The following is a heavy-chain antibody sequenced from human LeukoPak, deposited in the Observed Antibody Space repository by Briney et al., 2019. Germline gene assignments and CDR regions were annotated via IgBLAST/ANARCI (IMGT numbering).Heavy chain of an antibody. CDR1: GYSISSGYY. CDR2: IYHSGST. J-gene: IGHJ3*02. D-gene: IGHD3-16*01. V-gene: IGHV4-38-2*02. CDR3: ARMHSSGGAFDI. Sequence: PSETLSLTCTVSGYSISSGYYWGWIRQPPGKGLEWIGSIYHSGSTYYNPSLKSRVTISVDTSKNQFSLKLSSVTAADTAVYYCARMHSSGGAFDIWGQGTMVTVSS.